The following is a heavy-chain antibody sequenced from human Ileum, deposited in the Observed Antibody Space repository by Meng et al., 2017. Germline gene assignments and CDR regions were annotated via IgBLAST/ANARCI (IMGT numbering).Heavy chain of an antibody. J-gene: IGHJ5*02. CDR2: ITYTGNS. V-gene: IGHV4-39*01. Sequence: QLQLQGSGPGLVKPSETLSLTCIVSGDSVSSSSYFRVWMRQPPGKGLEYIGGITYTGNSFFNPSLNPSLKTRLSTSFDTPKNQFSLKVNAVIAADTAVYYCAAQHTSSGGGYGWFDPWGQGILVTVSS. CDR3: AAQHTSSGGGYGWFDP. CDR1: GDSVSSSSYF. D-gene: IGHD6-13*01.